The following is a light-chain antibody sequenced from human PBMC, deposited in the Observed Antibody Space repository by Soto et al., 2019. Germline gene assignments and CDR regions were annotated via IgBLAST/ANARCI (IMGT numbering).Light chain of an antibody. Sequence: QSALTQPASVSGSPGQSITISCTGTSSDVGSYNLVSGYQQHPGKAPKLMIYEGSKRPSGVSNRFSGSKSGNTASLTISGLQAEDEADYYCCSYAGSRGLVFGGGTKVTVL. V-gene: IGLV2-23*01. J-gene: IGLJ2*01. CDR2: EGS. CDR1: SSDVGSYNL. CDR3: CSYAGSRGLV.